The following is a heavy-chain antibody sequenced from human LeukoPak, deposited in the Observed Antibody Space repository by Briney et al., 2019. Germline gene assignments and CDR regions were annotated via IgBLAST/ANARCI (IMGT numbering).Heavy chain of an antibody. Sequence: GGSLRLSCAASGFTFSYAWMNWVRQAPGKGLEWVSYISSSSSTIYYADSVKGRFTISRDNAKNSLYLQMNSLRDEDTAVYYCARDRPRSSWSYYFDYWGQGTLVTVSS. V-gene: IGHV3-48*02. D-gene: IGHD6-13*01. CDR2: ISSSSSTI. J-gene: IGHJ4*02. CDR3: ARDRPRSSWSYYFDY. CDR1: GFTFSYAW.